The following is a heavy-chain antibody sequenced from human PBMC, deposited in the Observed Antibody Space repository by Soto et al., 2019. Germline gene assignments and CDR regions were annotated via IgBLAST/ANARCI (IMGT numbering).Heavy chain of an antibody. V-gene: IGHV6-1*01. Sequence: PSQTLSLTCAISGDSVSSKTAARNWIRQSPSRGLEWLGRTYFRSKWYNDYAVSVKGRITINPDTSKNQFSLQLNSVTPEDTAVYYCAKEGGNHYYYYAMDVWGQGTTVTVSS. D-gene: IGHD1-26*01. J-gene: IGHJ6*02. CDR1: GDSVSSKTAA. CDR2: TYFRSKWYN. CDR3: AKEGGNHYYYYAMDV.